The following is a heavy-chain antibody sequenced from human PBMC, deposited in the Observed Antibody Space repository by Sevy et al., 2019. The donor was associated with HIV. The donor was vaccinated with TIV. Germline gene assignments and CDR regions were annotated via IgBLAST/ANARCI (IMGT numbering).Heavy chain of an antibody. CDR3: AKSGNIPVGIAVAGPYDAFFDY. Sequence: GGSLRLSCAASGFTFSSYAMSWVRQAPGKGLEWVSSISGSGLSTYYADSVKGRFTISRDNSKNTLYLQMNSLRAEDTAVYYCAKSGNIPVGIAVAGPYDAFFDYLGQRTMVTVSS. J-gene: IGHJ4*02. V-gene: IGHV3-23*01. D-gene: IGHD6-19*01. CDR2: ISGSGLST. CDR1: GFTFSSYA.